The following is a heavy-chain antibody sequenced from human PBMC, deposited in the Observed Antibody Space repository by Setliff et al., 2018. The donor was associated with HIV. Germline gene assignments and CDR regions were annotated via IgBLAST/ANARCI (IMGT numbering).Heavy chain of an antibody. CDR1: GGTFSNYG. CDR3: AATVDSVGPYYGMDV. V-gene: IGHV1-69*05. D-gene: IGHD1-26*01. Sequence: SVKVSCKASGGTFSNYGMSWVRQAPGQGLEWMGGIIPISGTANYAQKFQGRVTITTDESTSTAYMELSGLRSEDTAVYYCAATVDSVGPYYGMDVWGQGTTVTVSS. J-gene: IGHJ6*02. CDR2: IIPISGTA.